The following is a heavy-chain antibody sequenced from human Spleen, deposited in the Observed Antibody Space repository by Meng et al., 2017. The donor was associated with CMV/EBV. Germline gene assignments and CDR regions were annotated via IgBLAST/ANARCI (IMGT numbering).Heavy chain of an antibody. CDR1: GYTFTGYY. D-gene: IGHD3/OR15-3a*01. J-gene: IGHJ4*02. CDR2: INPKSSGT. Sequence: ASVKVSCKASGYTFTGYYIHWVRRAPGQGPEWMGWINPKSSGTHYSQKSQGRVTMTSDTSISTAYMELSRLRSDDTAVYYCARVGSYDFSDYWGQGTLVTVSS. CDR3: ARVGSYDFSDY. V-gene: IGHV1-2*02.